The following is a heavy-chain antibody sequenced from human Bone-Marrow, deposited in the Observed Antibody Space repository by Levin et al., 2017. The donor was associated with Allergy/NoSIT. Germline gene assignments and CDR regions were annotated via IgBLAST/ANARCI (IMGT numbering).Heavy chain of an antibody. V-gene: IGHV1-46*01. CDR1: GYTFTTYY. CDR2: INPNDAIT. Sequence: ASVKVSCKAFGYTFTTYYIHWVRQAPGQGLEWMGIINPNDAITTYAQKFQGRVTITSDTSTTTVYMELSSLRSEDTAVYYCAREVGATDYWGQGTLVTVSS. J-gene: IGHJ4*02. D-gene: IGHD1-26*01. CDR3: AREVGATDY.